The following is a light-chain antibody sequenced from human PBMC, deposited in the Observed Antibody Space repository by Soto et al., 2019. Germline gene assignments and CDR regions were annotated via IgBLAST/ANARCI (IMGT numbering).Light chain of an antibody. Sequence: IQMTQSPSTLSASVGDRVTITCRASQGISSALAWYQQKPGKAPKLLIYDASNLGSGVPSRFSGSGSGTEFTLTISSLQPDDFATYYCQHYNSYSEAFGQGTKVDIK. CDR3: QHYNSYSEA. CDR2: DAS. V-gene: IGKV1-13*02. J-gene: IGKJ1*01. CDR1: QGISSA.